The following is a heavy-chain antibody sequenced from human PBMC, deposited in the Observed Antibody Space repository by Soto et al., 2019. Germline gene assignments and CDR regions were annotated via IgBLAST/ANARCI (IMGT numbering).Heavy chain of an antibody. Sequence: QVQLVESGGGVVQPGRSLRLSCAASGFTFSSYGMHWVRQAPGQGLEWGAVISYEGSNKYYADSVKGRFTNSRDNSKNTLYLQMNSLRAEDTAVYYCAKIGNYRGSSSWTTIDYWGQGTLVTVSS. J-gene: IGHJ4*02. CDR3: AKIGNYRGSSSWTTIDY. D-gene: IGHD6-13*01. V-gene: IGHV3-30*18. CDR1: GFTFSSYG. CDR2: ISYEGSNK.